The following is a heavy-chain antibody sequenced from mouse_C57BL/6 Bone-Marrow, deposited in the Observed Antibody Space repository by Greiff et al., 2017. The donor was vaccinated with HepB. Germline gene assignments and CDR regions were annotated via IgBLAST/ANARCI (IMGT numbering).Heavy chain of an antibody. CDR1: GFNIKDDY. CDR2: IDPENGDT. CDR3: TTFLLQYYFDY. V-gene: IGHV14-4*01. Sequence: EVQLVESGAELVRPGASVKLSCTASGFNIKDDYMHWVKQRPEQGLEWIGWIDPENGDTEYASKFQGKATITADTSSNTAYLQLSSLTSEDTAVYYCTTFLLQYYFDYWGQGTTLTVSS. D-gene: IGHD2-12*01. J-gene: IGHJ2*01.